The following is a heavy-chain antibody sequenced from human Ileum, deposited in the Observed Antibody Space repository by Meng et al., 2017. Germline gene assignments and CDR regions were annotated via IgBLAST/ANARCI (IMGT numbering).Heavy chain of an antibody. CDR3: ARDVVPTVTYYYNWFDP. CDR2: IYTRGST. CDR1: ARSIIRYY. Sequence: VLPPGSGPRLPQPSESLPLPFTVSARSIIRYYGSWYRQPSGKGLEWIGRIYTRGSTNYNPSLKSRVTMSVDTSKNQFSLKLSSVTAADTAVYYCARDVVPTVTYYYNWFDPWGQGTLVTVSS. J-gene: IGHJ5*02. V-gene: IGHV4-4*07. D-gene: IGHD4-17*01.